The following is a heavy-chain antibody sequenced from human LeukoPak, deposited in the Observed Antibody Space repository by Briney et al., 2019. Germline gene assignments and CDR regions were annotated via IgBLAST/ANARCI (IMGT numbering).Heavy chain of an antibody. CDR2: INAGNGNT. V-gene: IGHV1-3*01. CDR1: GYTFTSYA. CDR3: ARDPEIYDYVWGSYRYRAFDI. Sequence: ASVKVSCKASGYTFTSYAMHWVHQAPGQRLEWMGWINAGNGNTKYSQKFQGRVTITRDTSASTAYMELRSPRSDDTAVYYCARDPEIYDYVWGSYRYRAFDIWGQGTMVTVSS. J-gene: IGHJ3*02. D-gene: IGHD3-16*02.